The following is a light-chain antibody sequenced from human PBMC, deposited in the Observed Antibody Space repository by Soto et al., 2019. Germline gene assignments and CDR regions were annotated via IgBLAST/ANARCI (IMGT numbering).Light chain of an antibody. V-gene: IGKV4-1*01. CDR2: WAS. CDR3: QQYYSTPRT. Sequence: DIVMTQSPDSLSVSLGERATINCKSSQTVLYSSNNKNHLAWYQQSPGQPPKLLFSWASTRESGVPDRFSASGSGTDFTLSIGSLQAEDVAVYYCQQYYSTPRTFGQGNKVEIK. CDR1: QTVLYSSNNKNH. J-gene: IGKJ1*01.